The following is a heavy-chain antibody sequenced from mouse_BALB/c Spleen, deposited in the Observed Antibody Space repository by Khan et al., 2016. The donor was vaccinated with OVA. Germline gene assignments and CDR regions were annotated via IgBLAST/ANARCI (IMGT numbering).Heavy chain of an antibody. J-gene: IGHJ4*01. CDR1: GFSLTNYG. CDR3: ASQPYYHYHVMDY. V-gene: IGHV2-6-1*01. CDR2: IWSDGST. D-gene: IGHD2-10*01. Sequence: QVQLKESGPGLVAPSQSLSITCTISGFSLTNYGVHWVRQPPGKGLEWLVVIWSDGSTTYDSALKSRLTISKDNSKSQVFLKMDSLQTDDTAMYYCASQPYYHYHVMDYWGQGTSVTVSS.